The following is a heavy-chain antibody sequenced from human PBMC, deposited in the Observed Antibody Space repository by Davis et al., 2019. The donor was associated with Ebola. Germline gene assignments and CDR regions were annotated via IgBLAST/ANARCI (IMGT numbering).Heavy chain of an antibody. CDR1: GFTFSSYG. D-gene: IGHD1-26*01. CDR2: IWYDGSNK. Sequence: GESLKISCAASGFTFSSYGMHWVRQAPGKGLEWVAVIWYDGSNKYYADSVKGRFTISRDNSKNTLYLQMNSLRAGDTAVYYCARELSGSFVDYWGQGTLVTVSS. CDR3: ARELSGSFVDY. V-gene: IGHV3-33*01. J-gene: IGHJ4*02.